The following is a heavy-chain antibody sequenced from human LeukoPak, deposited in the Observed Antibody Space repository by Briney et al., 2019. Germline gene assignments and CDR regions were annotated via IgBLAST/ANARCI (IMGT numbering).Heavy chain of an antibody. CDR3: WGNYYYYMDV. CDR2: IRSKAYGGTT. J-gene: IGHJ6*03. V-gene: IGHV3-49*04. D-gene: IGHD7-27*01. Sequence: GGSLRLSCTASGFTFGDYAMSWVRQAPGKGLEWVGFIRSKAYGGTTEYAASVKGRFTISRDDSKSIAYLQMNSLKTEDTAVYYCWGNYYYYMDVWGKGTTVTVSS. CDR1: GFTFGDYA.